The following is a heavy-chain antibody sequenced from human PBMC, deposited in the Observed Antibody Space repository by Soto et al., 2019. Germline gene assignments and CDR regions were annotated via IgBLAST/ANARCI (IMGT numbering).Heavy chain of an antibody. D-gene: IGHD3-22*01. CDR3: TRDYYDSSYSWFDP. J-gene: IGHJ5*02. Sequence: GSLRLSCTASGFTFGDYAMSWFRQAPGKGLEWVGFIRSKAYGGTTEYAASVKGRFTISRDDSKSIAYLQMNSLKTEDTAVYYCTRDYYDSSYSWFDPWGQGTLVTVS. V-gene: IGHV3-49*03. CDR2: IRSKAYGGTT. CDR1: GFTFGDYA.